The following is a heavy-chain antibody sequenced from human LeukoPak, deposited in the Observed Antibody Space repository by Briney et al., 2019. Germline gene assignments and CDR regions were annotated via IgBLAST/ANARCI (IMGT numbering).Heavy chain of an antibody. D-gene: IGHD7-27*01. CDR1: GYTFTGYY. V-gene: IGHV1-2*02. Sequence: ASVKVSCKASGYTFTGYYMHWVRQAPGQGLEWMGWINPNSGGTNYAQKFQGRVTMTRDTSTSTVYMELSSLRPEDTAVYYCARVSTSWGPVDAFDIWGQGTMVTVSS. CDR2: INPNSGGT. J-gene: IGHJ3*02. CDR3: ARVSTSWGPVDAFDI.